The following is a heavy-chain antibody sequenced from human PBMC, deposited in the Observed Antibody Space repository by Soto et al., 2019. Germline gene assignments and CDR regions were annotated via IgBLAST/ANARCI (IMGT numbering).Heavy chain of an antibody. V-gene: IGHV1-18*01. D-gene: IGHD2-21*01. CDR2: IIPYNDNT. CDR3: ARKPYSHYYGMNV. J-gene: IGHJ6*02. CDR1: GGTFSSYA. Sequence: ASVKVSCKASGGTFSSYAISWVRQAPGQGLEWMGWIIPYNDNTKYAENFQGRVTLTTDTSTNTVYMELRSLTPDDTGVYFCARKPYSHYYGMNVWGQGTSVTVSS.